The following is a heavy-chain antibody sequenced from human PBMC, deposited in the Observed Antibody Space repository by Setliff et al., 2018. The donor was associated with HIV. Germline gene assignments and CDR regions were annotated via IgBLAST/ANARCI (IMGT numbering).Heavy chain of an antibody. V-gene: IGHV1-3*01. Sequence: ASVKVSCKTSGFTLTSYVIHWVRQAPGQRLEWMGWTNAGSGNTKYSQRFQGRVTLTWDTSASTVYMELSSLRSEDTAVYYCAGTYYYGSGATRWGQGTLVTVSS. D-gene: IGHD3-10*01. CDR1: GFTLTSYV. J-gene: IGHJ4*02. CDR2: TNAGSGNT. CDR3: AGTYYYGSGATR.